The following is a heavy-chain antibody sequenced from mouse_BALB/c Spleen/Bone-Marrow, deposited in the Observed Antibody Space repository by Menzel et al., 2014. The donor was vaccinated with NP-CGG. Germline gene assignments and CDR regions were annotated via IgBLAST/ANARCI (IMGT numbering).Heavy chain of an antibody. Sequence: VKLMESGAELVRPGASVKVSCKASGYTFTNYWINWVRQRPGQGLEWIGNIYPSDSYSNYNQKFKDKATLTVDKSSSTAYMQLSSPTSEDSAVYCCTRRDRYDYYGVDYWGQGTSVTVSS. CDR1: GYTFTNYW. J-gene: IGHJ4*01. CDR2: IYPSDSYS. CDR3: TRRDRYDYYGVDY. V-gene: IGHV1S126*01. D-gene: IGHD2-14*01.